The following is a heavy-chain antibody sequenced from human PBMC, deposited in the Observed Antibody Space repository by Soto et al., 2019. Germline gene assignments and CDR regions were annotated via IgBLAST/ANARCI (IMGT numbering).Heavy chain of an antibody. CDR1: GGAFNSYT. Sequence: ASVKVSCKASGGAFNSYTISWMRQAPGQGLEWVGGIIPIFGPADYAQKSQGRVTITADVSTNTTYMELSSLRSEDTAVYYCASSILTGYYMDYWGRGTLVTVSS. CDR3: ASSILTGYYMDY. D-gene: IGHD3-9*01. J-gene: IGHJ4*02. V-gene: IGHV1-69*13. CDR2: IIPIFGPA.